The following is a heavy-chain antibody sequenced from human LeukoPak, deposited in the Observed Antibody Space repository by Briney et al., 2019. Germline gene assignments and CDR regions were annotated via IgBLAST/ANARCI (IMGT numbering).Heavy chain of an antibody. J-gene: IGHJ4*02. CDR2: ISYDGSNK. V-gene: IGHV3-30*04. Sequence: GASVKVSCKASGYTFTSYAMHWVRQAPGKGLEWVAVISYDGSNKYYADSVKGRFTISRDNSKNTLYLQMNSLRAEDTAVYYCARDADIVATRKLDYWGQGTLVTVSS. CDR1: GYTFTSYA. D-gene: IGHD5-12*01. CDR3: ARDADIVATRKLDY.